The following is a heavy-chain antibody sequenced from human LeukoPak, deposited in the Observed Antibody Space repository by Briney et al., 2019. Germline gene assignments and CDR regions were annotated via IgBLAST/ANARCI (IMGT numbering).Heavy chain of an antibody. CDR1: GXTFSNYG. Sequence: GGSLRLSCAASGXTFSNYGMNWVRQAPGKGLEWISYLSSSSTTIYYADSVKGRFTISRDNAKSSLYLQMNSLRDEDTAVYYCARVGPRDGYAPTFDYWGQGTLVTVSS. V-gene: IGHV3-48*02. J-gene: IGHJ4*02. CDR2: LSSSSTTI. CDR3: ARVGPRDGYAPTFDY. D-gene: IGHD5-24*01.